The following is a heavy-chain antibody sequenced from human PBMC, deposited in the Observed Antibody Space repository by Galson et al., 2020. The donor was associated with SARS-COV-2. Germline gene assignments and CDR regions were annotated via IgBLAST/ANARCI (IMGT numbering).Heavy chain of an antibody. V-gene: IGHV4-38-2*02. D-gene: IGHD3-22*01. J-gene: IGHJ2*01. CDR1: GGSISSGYF. CDR2: LYHSGST. CDR3: AREFQGGYYDTSGRPLGWDFDL. Sequence: SETLSLTCTVSGGSISSGYFWGWIRRPPGKGLEWIGSLYHSGSTYYNPSLKSRVTISVDTSKNQFSLRLSSVTAADTAVYYCAREFQGGYYDTSGRPLGWDFDLWGRGTLVTVSS.